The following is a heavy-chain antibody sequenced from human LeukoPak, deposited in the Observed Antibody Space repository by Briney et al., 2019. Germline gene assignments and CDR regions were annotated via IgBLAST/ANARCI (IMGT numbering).Heavy chain of an antibody. J-gene: IGHJ5*02. Sequence: SGGSLRLSCAASRFTFNTYAMSWVRQAPGKGLEWVSVISESGNSTSYADSVKGRFTISRDNAKNFLYLQMNSLRAEDTAFYHCARDGIRSSWLGNWFDPWGQGTLVTVSS. CDR2: ISESGNST. V-gene: IGHV3-23*01. CDR3: ARDGIRSSWLGNWFDP. CDR1: RFTFNTYA. D-gene: IGHD6-13*01.